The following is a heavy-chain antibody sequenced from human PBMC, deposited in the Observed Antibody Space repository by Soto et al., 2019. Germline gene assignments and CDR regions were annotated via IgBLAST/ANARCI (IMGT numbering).Heavy chain of an antibody. D-gene: IGHD3-9*01. CDR2: IYYSGST. V-gene: IGHV4-59*01. Sequence: SETLSLTCTVSGGSISSYYWSWIRQPPGKGLEWIGYIYYSGSTNYNPSLKSRVTISVDTSKNQFSLKLSSVTAADTAVYYCARADYDILTGYFNWFDPWGQGTLVTVSS. CDR1: GGSISSYY. J-gene: IGHJ5*02. CDR3: ARADYDILTGYFNWFDP.